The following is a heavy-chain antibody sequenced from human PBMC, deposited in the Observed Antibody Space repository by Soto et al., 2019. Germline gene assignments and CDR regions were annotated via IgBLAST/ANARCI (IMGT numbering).Heavy chain of an antibody. CDR2: ISGSGGST. D-gene: IGHD3-16*01. J-gene: IGHJ4*02. V-gene: IGHV3-23*01. Sequence: EVQLLESGGGLVQPGGSLRLSCAASGFTFSSYAMSWVRQAPGKGLEWVSAISGSGGSTYYADSVKGRFTISRDNSKNTLYLQMNSLRAEDMAVYYCAGRAASHGGPDDYWGQGTLVTVSS. CDR1: GFTFSSYA. CDR3: AGRAASHGGPDDY.